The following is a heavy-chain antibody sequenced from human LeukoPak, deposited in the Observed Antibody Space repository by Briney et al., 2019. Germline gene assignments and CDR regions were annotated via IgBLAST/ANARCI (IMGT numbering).Heavy chain of an antibody. CDR1: GGSISSGNYY. V-gene: IGHV4-61*02. Sequence: SQTLSLTCTVSGGSISSGNYYWSWIRQPAGKGLEWIGRIYTSGSTNYNPSLKSRVTISVDTSKNQFSLKLSSVTAADTAVYYCARDRDTWYYFDYWGQGTLVTVSS. CDR2: IYTSGST. CDR3: ARDRDTWYYFDY. D-gene: IGHD2-15*01. J-gene: IGHJ4*02.